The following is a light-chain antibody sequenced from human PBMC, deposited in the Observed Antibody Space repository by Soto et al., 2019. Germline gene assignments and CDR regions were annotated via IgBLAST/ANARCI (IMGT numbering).Light chain of an antibody. V-gene: IGKV1-39*01. CDR3: QQSYNTPLT. J-gene: IGKJ4*01. Sequence: DIQMTQSPSSLSASVGDRVTITCRASQPIITYLSWFQQKPGKAPKLLISGAVTLQSGVPSRFSGFGSGTDFTLIINSLQPGDFATYYCQQSYNTPLTFGGGTKVEI. CDR1: QPIITY. CDR2: GAV.